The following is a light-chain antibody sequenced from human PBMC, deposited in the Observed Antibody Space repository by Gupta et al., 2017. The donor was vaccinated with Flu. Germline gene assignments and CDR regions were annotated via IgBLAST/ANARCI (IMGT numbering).Light chain of an antibody. CDR3: CSFAGAYILYV. Sequence: GGYNLVSRYQHNPGESPKLIIYDVNKRPSGVSYRFSASKSVNTTFLTISGLQADDEADYYCCSFAGAYILYVFGTGTKVTVL. CDR2: DVN. J-gene: IGLJ1*01. V-gene: IGLV2-23*02. CDR1: GGYNL.